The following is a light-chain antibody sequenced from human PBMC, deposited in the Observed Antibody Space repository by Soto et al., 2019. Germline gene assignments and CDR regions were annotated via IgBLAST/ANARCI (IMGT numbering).Light chain of an antibody. CDR1: TPNIGSNY. V-gene: IGLV1-47*01. J-gene: IGLJ1*01. Sequence: QSVLTQPPSASGTPGQGVTISCSGSTPNIGSNYVYWYQQLPGTAPELLIYRNNQRPSGVPDRFSGSKSGTSASLAISGLRSDDEADYFCATWDDSLNGFYVFGTGTKVTVL. CDR2: RNN. CDR3: ATWDDSLNGFYV.